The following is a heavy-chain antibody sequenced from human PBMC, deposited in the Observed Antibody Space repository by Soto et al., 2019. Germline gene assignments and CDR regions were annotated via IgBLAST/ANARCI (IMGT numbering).Heavy chain of an antibody. CDR3: AKDKDRGYSRATIPFPVDY. Sequence: GGSLRLSCGASGFTFSSYAMSWVRQAPGKGLEWVSAISGSGGSTYYADSVKGRFTISRDNSKNTLYLQMNSLRAEDTAVYYCAKDKDRGYSRATIPFPVDYWGQGTLVTVSS. CDR2: ISGSGGST. D-gene: IGHD6-13*01. V-gene: IGHV3-23*01. J-gene: IGHJ4*02. CDR1: GFTFSSYA.